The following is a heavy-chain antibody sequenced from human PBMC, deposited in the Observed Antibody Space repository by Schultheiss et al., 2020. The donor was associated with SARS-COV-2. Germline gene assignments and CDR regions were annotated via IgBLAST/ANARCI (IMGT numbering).Heavy chain of an antibody. Sequence: SETLSLTCTVSGYSISSGYYWGWIRQPPGKGLEWIGRIYTSGSTNYNPSLKSRVTISVDTSKNQFSLKLSSVTAADTAVYYCARELQEAREDSYFDYWGQGTLVTVSS. CDR1: GYSISSGYY. V-gene: IGHV4-38-2*02. D-gene: IGHD4-11*01. CDR3: ARELQEAREDSYFDY. J-gene: IGHJ4*02. CDR2: IYTSGST.